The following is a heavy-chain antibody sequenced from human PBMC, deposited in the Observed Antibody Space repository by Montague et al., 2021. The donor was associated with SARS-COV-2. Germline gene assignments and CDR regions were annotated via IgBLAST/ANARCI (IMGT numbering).Heavy chain of an antibody. CDR1: GGSISSSNYY. D-gene: IGHD3-3*01. J-gene: IGHJ3*02. Sequence: SETLSLTCTVSGGSISSSNYYWGWIRQPPGKGLEWIGSIYYSGSTYYTPSLKSRVTISVDTSKNQFSPRLSSVTAADTAVYYCARHSGRDTIFGVVIIFDAFDIWGQGIMVTVSS. CDR2: IYYSGST. V-gene: IGHV4-39*01. CDR3: ARHSGRDTIFGVVIIFDAFDI.